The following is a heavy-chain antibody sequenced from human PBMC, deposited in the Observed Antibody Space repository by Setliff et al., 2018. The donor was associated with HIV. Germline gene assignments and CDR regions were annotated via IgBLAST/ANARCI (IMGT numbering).Heavy chain of an antibody. CDR1: GGSSSGHY. V-gene: IGHV4-59*11. CDR2: MYYSGDTTYNPST. D-gene: IGHD1-1*01. J-gene: IGHJ6*03. CDR3: SRYNPASYNNYYYYYLDV. Sequence: PSETLSLTCTVSGGSSSGHYRSWIRQAPGKVLEWRGYMYYSGDTTYNPSTTYNPSLNRRVTISVDTSKNQFSLKLTSVTAADTAVYFCSRYNPASYNNYYYYYLDVWGKGTTVTVSS.